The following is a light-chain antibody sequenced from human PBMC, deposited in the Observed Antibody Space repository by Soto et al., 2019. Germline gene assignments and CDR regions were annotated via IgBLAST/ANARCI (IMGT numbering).Light chain of an antibody. CDR1: QSINSW. J-gene: IGKJ5*01. Sequence: DFQMTQSPSTLSASVGDRVTITCRASQSINSWLAWYQQKPGEAPKLLIYQASNLQSGVPSRFSGSGSGTEFTLTISGLQPDDFETYYCQQYNSYSYTFGQGTRLEIK. V-gene: IGKV1-5*03. CDR3: QQYNSYSYT. CDR2: QAS.